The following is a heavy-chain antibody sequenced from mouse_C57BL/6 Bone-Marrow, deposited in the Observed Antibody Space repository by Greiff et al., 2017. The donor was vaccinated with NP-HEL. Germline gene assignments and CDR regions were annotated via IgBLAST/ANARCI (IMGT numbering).Heavy chain of an antibody. CDR2: IHPNSGST. CDR3: ARAPYYGSSYHYWYFDV. J-gene: IGHJ1*03. V-gene: IGHV1-64*01. Sequence: QVQLQQPGAELVKPGASVKLSCKASGYTFTSYWMHWVKQRPGQGLEWIGMIHPNSGSTNYNEKFKSKATLTVDKSSSTAYMQLSSLTSEDSAVYYCARAPYYGSSYHYWYFDVWGTGTTVTVSS. CDR1: GYTFTSYW. D-gene: IGHD1-1*01.